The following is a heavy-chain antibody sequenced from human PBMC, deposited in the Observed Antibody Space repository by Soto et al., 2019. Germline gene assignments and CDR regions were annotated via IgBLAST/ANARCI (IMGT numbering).Heavy chain of an antibody. Sequence: QVQLVQSGAEVKKPGSSVKVSCKASGGTFSSYTISWVRQAPGQGLEWMGRIIPILGIANYAQKFQGRVTITADKSTRTAYMELSILRSEDTAVYYCARVHCSGGSCYTGRFDPWGQGTLVTVSS. D-gene: IGHD2-15*01. J-gene: IGHJ5*02. V-gene: IGHV1-69*02. CDR3: ARVHCSGGSCYTGRFDP. CDR1: GGTFSSYT. CDR2: IIPILGIA.